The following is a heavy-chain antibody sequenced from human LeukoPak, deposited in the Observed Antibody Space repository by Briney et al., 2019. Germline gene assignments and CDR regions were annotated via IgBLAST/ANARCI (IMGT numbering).Heavy chain of an antibody. V-gene: IGHV1-2*02. D-gene: IGHD3-10*01. Sequence: ASVKVSCKASGYTFTGYYMHWVRQAPGQGLEWMGWINPNSGGTNYAQKFQGRVTMTRDTSISTAYMELSRLRSDDTAVYYCATDGYYYGSGSYQVDWGQGTLVTVCS. CDR3: ATDGYYYGSGSYQVD. CDR2: INPNSGGT. J-gene: IGHJ4*02. CDR1: GYTFTGYY.